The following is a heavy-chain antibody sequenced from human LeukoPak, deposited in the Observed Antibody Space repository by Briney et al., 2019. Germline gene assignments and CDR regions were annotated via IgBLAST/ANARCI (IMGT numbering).Heavy chain of an antibody. CDR2: INPSGGST. CDR3: ARDSRRFYDILTETRSQYYYYYYYMDV. Sequence: ASVKVSCKASGYTFTGYYMHWVRQAPGQGLEWMGIINPSGGSTSYAQKFQGRVTMTRDTSTSTVYMELSSLRSEDTAVYYCARDSRRFYDILTETRSQYYYYYYYMDVWGKGTTVTISS. CDR1: GYTFTGYY. D-gene: IGHD3-9*01. J-gene: IGHJ6*03. V-gene: IGHV1-46*01.